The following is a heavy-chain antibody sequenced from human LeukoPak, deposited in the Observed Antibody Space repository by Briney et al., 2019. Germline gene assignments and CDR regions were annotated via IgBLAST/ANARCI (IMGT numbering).Heavy chain of an antibody. D-gene: IGHD6-6*01. CDR3: ARVSVNSKQLVLGFDY. J-gene: IGHJ4*02. CDR2: ISSSGTYI. V-gene: IGHV3-21*06. Sequence: NHGGSLRISCAASGFTFSSYSMNWVRQAPGKGLEWVSSISSSGTYIYYADSVKGRFTISRDNAKNSLYLQMNSLRAEDTAVYYCARVSVNSKQLVLGFDYWGQGTLVTVSS. CDR1: GFTFSSYS.